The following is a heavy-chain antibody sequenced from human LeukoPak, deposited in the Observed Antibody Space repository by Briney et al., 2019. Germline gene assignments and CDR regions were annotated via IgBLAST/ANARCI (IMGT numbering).Heavy chain of an antibody. CDR3: ARGLRKTYYYDSSGP. J-gene: IGHJ5*02. CDR2: MNPNSGNT. V-gene: IGHV1-8*01. D-gene: IGHD3-22*01. Sequence: APVKVSCKASGYTFTSYDINWVRQATGQGLEWMGWMNPNSGNTGYAQKFQGRVTMTRNTSISTAYMELSSLRSEDTAVYYCARGLRKTYYYDSSGPWGQGTLVTVSS. CDR1: GYTFTSYD.